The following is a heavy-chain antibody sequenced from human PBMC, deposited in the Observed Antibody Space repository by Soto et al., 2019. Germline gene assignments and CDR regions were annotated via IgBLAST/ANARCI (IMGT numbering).Heavy chain of an antibody. CDR1: GFTFSSYE. J-gene: IGHJ6*02. Sequence: EVQLVESGGGLVQPGGSLRLSCAASGFTFSSYEMNWVRQAPGKGLEWVSYISSSGSTIYYADSVKGRFTISRDNAKNSLYLQMNSLRAEDTAVYYCARGGAYYYGMDVWGQGTTVTVYS. CDR3: ARGGAYYYGMDV. V-gene: IGHV3-48*03. CDR2: ISSSGSTI.